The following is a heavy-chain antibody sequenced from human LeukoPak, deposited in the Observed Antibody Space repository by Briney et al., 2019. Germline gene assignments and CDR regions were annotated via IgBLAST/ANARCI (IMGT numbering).Heavy chain of an antibody. D-gene: IGHD3-10*01. V-gene: IGHV3-23*01. J-gene: IGHJ4*02. CDR3: ARISLASRSGPLDY. CDR1: GFTFSCYD. Sequence: GGSLRLSCAASGFTFSCYDMTWVRQAPGKGLEWVSTIRSGAYTYYADSVKGRLSVSRDNSKNTLYLEMNSLRAEDAAVYHCARISLASRSGPLDYWGQATLVTVSS. CDR2: IRSGAYT.